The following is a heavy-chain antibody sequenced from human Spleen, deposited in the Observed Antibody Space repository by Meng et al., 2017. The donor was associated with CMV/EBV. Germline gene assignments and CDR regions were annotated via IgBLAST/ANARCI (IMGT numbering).Heavy chain of an antibody. Sequence: QVQLQESGPGLVKPSQTLSLTCTVSDGFTTSDDYYWSWIRQPPGKGLEWIGYIHYSGTTYYNPSLKSRIAISLDTSKNQFSLNLNSVTAADTAVYYCARVNPAVGSGSYYFDYWGQGTLVTVSS. CDR1: DGFTTSDDYY. J-gene: IGHJ4*02. D-gene: IGHD3-10*01. V-gene: IGHV4-30-4*01. CDR2: IHYSGTT. CDR3: ARVNPAVGSGSYYFDY.